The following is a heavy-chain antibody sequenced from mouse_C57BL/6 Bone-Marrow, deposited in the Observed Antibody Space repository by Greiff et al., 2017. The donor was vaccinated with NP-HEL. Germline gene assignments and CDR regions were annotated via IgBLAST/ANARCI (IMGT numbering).Heavy chain of an antibody. CDR1: GYSITSGYD. CDR3: ARDQCYYAYFDY. D-gene: IGHD1-1*01. J-gene: IGHJ2*01. CDR2: ISYSGST. V-gene: IGHV3-1*01. Sequence: DVQLQESGPGMVKPSQSLSLTCTVTGYSITSGYDWHWIRHFPGNKLEWMGYISYSGSTNYNPSLKSRISITHDTSKNHFFLKLNSVTTEDTATYYCARDQCYYAYFDYWGQGTTLTVSS.